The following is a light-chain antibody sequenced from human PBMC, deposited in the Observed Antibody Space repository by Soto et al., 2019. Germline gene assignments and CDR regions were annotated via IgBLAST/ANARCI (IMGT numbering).Light chain of an antibody. CDR2: EVS. CDR3: SSYTTSSTRV. Sequence: QSALTQPASVSGSPGQSITISCTGTSSDVGGYNYVSWYQQHPGKAPKLMIYEVSNRPSGVSTRFSGSKSGNTASLTISGLQAEDEADYYCSSYTTSSTRVFGGGPKLTVL. CDR1: SSDVGGYNY. J-gene: IGLJ2*01. V-gene: IGLV2-14*01.